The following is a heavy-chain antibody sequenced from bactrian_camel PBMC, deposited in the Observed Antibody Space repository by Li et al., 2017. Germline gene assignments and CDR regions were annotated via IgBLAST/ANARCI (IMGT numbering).Heavy chain of an antibody. J-gene: IGHJ4*01. Sequence: VQLVESGGGLVQPGGSLRLFCAASGFSFSSSSMTWVRQVPGKGLEWVSGINVGGGSTFYADSVKGRFTISKDNAKNTVSLEMTSLTPEDTAVYYCAADPAEETSGEWCFIRQNYNFGQGTQVTVS. CDR2: INVGGGST. CDR1: GFSFSSSS. V-gene: IGHV3S40*01. D-gene: IGHD3*01.